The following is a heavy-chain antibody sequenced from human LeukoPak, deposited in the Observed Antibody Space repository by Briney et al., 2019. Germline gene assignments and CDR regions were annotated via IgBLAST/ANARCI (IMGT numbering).Heavy chain of an antibody. D-gene: IGHD2-15*01. J-gene: IGHJ6*03. CDR3: AKNGDRGAYCSGGSCYPYYYYYMDV. CDR1: GFTFSSYG. V-gene: IGHV3-23*01. CDR2: MSASGGTT. Sequence: GGSLRLSCAASGFTFSSYGISWVRQAPGKGLEWVSAMSASGGTTYYADSVKGHFTISRDNSKNTLYLQMNSLSAEDTAVYYCAKNGDRGAYCSGGSCYPYYYYYMDVWGKGTTVTISS.